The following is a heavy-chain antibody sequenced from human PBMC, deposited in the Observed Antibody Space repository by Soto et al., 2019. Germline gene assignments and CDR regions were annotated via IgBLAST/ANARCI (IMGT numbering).Heavy chain of an antibody. CDR1: GGSFSGYY. D-gene: IGHD2-15*01. CDR3: ARGRGATGHTDSDS. Sequence: PSETLSLTCAVYGGSFSGYYWSWIRQPPGKGLEWIGEINHSGSTNYNPSLKSRVTISVDTSKNQFSLKLSSVTAADTAVYYCARGRGATGHTDSDSWGPGTLVTVSS. J-gene: IGHJ4*02. V-gene: IGHV4-34*01. CDR2: INHSGST.